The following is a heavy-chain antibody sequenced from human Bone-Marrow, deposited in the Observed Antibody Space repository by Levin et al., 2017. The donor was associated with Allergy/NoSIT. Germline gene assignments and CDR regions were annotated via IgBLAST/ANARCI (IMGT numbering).Heavy chain of an antibody. CDR3: AKDAQQLLSTGMDV. V-gene: IGHV3-9*01. CDR1: GFTFDDYA. D-gene: IGHD6-13*01. CDR2: ISWNSGSI. J-gene: IGHJ6*02. Sequence: PGGSLRLSCAASGFTFDDYAMHWVRQAPGKGLEWVSGISWNSGSIGYADSVKGRFTISRDNAKNSLYLQMNSLRAEDTALYYCAKDAQQLLSTGMDVWGQGTTVTVSS.